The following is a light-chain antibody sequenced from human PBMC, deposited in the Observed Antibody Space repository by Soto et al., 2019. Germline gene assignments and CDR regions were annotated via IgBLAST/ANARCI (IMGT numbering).Light chain of an antibody. V-gene: IGLV2-14*01. CDR3: SSYTSSSTLV. CDR2: EVS. J-gene: IGLJ1*01. CDR1: SSDVGAHNF. Sequence: QSALTQPPSASGSPGQSVTISCTGTSSDVGAHNFVSWHQQHPGKAPQLMVYEVSNRPSGVSNRFSGSKSGNTASLTISGLQAEDEADYYCSSYTSSSTLVFGTGTKLTVL.